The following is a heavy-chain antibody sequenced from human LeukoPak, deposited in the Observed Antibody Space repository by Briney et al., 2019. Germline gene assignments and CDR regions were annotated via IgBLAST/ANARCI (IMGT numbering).Heavy chain of an antibody. CDR3: ATDPPWSADAFDI. D-gene: IGHD2-8*02. Sequence: GGSLRLSCAASGFTFDDYAMHWVRQAPGKGLEWVSGISWNSGSIGYADSVKGRFTISRDNAKNSLYLQMNSLRAEDTAVYYCATDPPWSADAFDIWGQGTMVTVSS. CDR1: GFTFDDYA. CDR2: ISWNSGSI. J-gene: IGHJ3*02. V-gene: IGHV3-9*01.